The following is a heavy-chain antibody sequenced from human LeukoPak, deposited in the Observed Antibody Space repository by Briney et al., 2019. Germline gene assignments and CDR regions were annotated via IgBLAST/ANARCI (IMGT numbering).Heavy chain of an antibody. Sequence: SVKVSCKASGYTFTGYYMHWVRQAPGQGLEWMGWINPNSGGTNYAQKFQGRVTMTRDTSISTAYMELSRLRSDDTAVYYCARPTYDSSEYEYFQHWGQGTLVTVSS. J-gene: IGHJ1*01. D-gene: IGHD3-22*01. CDR1: GYTFTGYY. CDR3: ARPTYDSSEYEYFQH. CDR2: INPNSGGT. V-gene: IGHV1-2*02.